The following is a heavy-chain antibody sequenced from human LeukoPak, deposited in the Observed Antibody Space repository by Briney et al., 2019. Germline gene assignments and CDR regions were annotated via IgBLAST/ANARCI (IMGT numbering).Heavy chain of an antibody. J-gene: IGHJ5*02. CDR2: IYYSGGT. CDR1: GGSISSGGYY. V-gene: IGHV4-31*03. D-gene: IGHD3-10*01. Sequence: SETLSLTCTVSGGSISSGGYYWSWIRQHPGKGLEWIGYIYYSGGTYYNPSLKSRVTISVDTSKNQFSLKLSSVTAADTAVYYCARGGSGSYSYWFDPWGQGTLVTVSS. CDR3: ARGGSGSYSYWFDP.